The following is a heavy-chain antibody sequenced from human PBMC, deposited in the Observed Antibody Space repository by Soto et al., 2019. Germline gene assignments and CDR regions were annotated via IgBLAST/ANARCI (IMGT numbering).Heavy chain of an antibody. CDR2: IDPSDSQT. J-gene: IGHJ4*02. CDR1: GYSFAGYW. D-gene: IGHD3-16*01. CDR3: ARQIYVSYTGPNFQYYFDS. V-gene: IGHV5-10-1*01. Sequence: PGESLKISCKGSGYSFAGYWITWVRQKPGKVLEWMGRIDPSDSQTYYSPSFRGHVTISVTKSITTVFLQWSSLRASDTAMYYCARQIYVSYTGPNFQYYFDSWGQGXPVTVFS.